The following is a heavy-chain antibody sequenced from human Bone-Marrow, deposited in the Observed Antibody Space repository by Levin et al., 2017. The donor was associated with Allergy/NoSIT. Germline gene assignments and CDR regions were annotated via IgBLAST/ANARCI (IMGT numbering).Heavy chain of an antibody. CDR2: IYYAGKT. CDR3: ARLSVGCSNFGCRRRFDL. V-gene: IGHV4-39*01. CDR1: NDSVTSKNSW. D-gene: IGHD3-9*01. Sequence: KPSETLSLTCSVSNDSVTSKNSWWGWIRQPPGKGLEWIASIYYAGKTFYNPSLKSRVTISVDASKNEFSLKLTSVTASDTAFYYCARLSVGCSNFGCRRRFDLWGQGSLVTVSS. J-gene: IGHJ4*02.